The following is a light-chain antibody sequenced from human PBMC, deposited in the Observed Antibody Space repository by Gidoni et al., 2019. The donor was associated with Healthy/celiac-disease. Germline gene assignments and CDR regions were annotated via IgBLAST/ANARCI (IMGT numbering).Light chain of an antibody. J-gene: IGKJ1*01. CDR1: QSVSSSY. CDR3: QQYGSSSWT. Sequence: DIVLPQSQGTLSLSPGERATLSCRASQSVSSSYLAWYQQKPGQAPRLLIYGASSRATGIPDRFSGSGSGTDFTLTISRLEPEDFAVYYCQQYGSSSWTFGQGTKVEIK. CDR2: GAS. V-gene: IGKV3-20*01.